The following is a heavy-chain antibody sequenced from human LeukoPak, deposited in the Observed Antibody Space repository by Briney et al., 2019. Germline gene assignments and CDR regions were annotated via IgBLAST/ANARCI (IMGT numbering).Heavy chain of an antibody. CDR1: GFTFSSYA. CDR3: AKDGSYCGSSGYYFSTDAFDI. CDR2: ISGSGGST. Sequence: GGSLRLSCAASGFTFSSYAMSWVRQAPGKGLEWVSAISGSGGSTYYADSVKGRFTISRDNSKNTLYLQMNSLRAEDTAVYYCAKDGSYCGSSGYYFSTDAFDIWGQGTMVTVSS. J-gene: IGHJ3*02. V-gene: IGHV3-23*01. D-gene: IGHD3-22*01.